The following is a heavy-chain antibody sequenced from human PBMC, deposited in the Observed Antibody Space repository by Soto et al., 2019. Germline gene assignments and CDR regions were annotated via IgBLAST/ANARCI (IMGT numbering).Heavy chain of an antibody. CDR1: GFIFSSYG. D-gene: IGHD3-10*01. J-gene: IGHJ4*02. Sequence: QVQLVESGGGVVQPGRSLRLSCAASGFIFSSYGIHWVRQAPGKGLEWVAVISYDGSNRYFADSAKGRVTISRDNSKNTVHLEMNSLRAEDTAVYFCAKGSLWFGELDRGEYFDSWGQGTLVTVSS. CDR2: ISYDGSNR. V-gene: IGHV3-30*18. CDR3: AKGSLWFGELDRGEYFDS.